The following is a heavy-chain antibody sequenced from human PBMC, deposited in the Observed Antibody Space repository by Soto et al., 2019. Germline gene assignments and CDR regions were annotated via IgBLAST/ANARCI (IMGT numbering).Heavy chain of an antibody. J-gene: IGHJ4*02. V-gene: IGHV1-2*02. CDR3: ARVSVDVPE. CDR2: IDPKSGGT. Sequence: QLVQSGAEVKKPGASVRVSCKTSGPTFIAYYIHWVRQAPGQGLEWMGWIDPKSGGTTYEQKFLGTVTMTRDTSNNTAYMDLNRLTSDDTAVYYCARVSVDVPEWGQGTLITVSS. D-gene: IGHD5-12*01. CDR1: GPTFIAYY.